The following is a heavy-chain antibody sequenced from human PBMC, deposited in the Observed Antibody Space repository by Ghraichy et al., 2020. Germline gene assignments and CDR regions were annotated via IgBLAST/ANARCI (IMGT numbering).Heavy chain of an antibody. CDR3: VRPPPDGWYFFDY. V-gene: IGHV3-30*04. Sequence: GGSLRLSCGASGFTLVSFALHWVRQAPGKGLEWVAVISYDGGNKYYADSVKGRFTISRDNSKNTLYLQMNSLRPEDTALYYCVRPPPDGWYFFDYWGRGTLVTVSS. J-gene: IGHJ4*02. CDR2: ISYDGGNK. CDR1: GFTLVSFA. D-gene: IGHD6-19*01.